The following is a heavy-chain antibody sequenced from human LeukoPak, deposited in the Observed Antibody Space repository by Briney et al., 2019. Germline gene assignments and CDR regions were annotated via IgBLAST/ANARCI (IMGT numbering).Heavy chain of an antibody. CDR1: RFTFNDYY. D-gene: IGHD2-15*01. Sequence: GGSLRLSCAASRFTFNDYYMRWIRHAPGKGLECVSYISSSGSTIYYADSVKGRFTISRDNAKNSLYLQMNSLRAEDTAVYYCARGDKDYYYGMDVWGQGTTVTVSS. V-gene: IGHV3-11*01. CDR2: ISSSGSTI. CDR3: ARGDKDYYYGMDV. J-gene: IGHJ6*02.